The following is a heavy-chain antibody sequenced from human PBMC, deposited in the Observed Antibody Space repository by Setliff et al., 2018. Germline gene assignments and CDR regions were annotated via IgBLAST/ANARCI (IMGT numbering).Heavy chain of an antibody. CDR1: GFRFTNFG. J-gene: IGHJ4*02. CDR2: ISPYSGNT. D-gene: IGHD3-16*01. Sequence: ASVKVSCKTSGFRFTNFGFSWVRQAPGQGLEWLGSISPYSGNTNYPQWLQGRVTMTTDTSATTVYMELKSLRSDDTAVYYCVRSRAPRVVLAADFDLWGQGTLVTVSS. CDR3: VRSRAPRVVLAADFDL. V-gene: IGHV1-18*01.